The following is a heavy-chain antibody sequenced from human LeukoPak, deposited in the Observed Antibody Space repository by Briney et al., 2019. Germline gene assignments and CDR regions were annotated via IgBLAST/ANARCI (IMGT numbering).Heavy chain of an antibody. D-gene: IGHD1-1*01. V-gene: IGHV4-34*01. CDR3: ARSGPRTRGRFYAFDI. Sequence: SETLSLTCAVYVGSVSGYYWSWIRQPPGKGLEWIGEINHSGSTNYNPSLKSRVTISVDTSKNQFSLKLSSVTAADTAVYYCARSGPRTRGRFYAFDIWGQGTMVTVSS. CDR1: VGSVSGYY. J-gene: IGHJ3*02. CDR2: INHSGST.